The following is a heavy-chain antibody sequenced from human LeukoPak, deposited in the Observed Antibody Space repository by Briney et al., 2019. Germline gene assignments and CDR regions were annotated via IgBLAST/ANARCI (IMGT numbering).Heavy chain of an antibody. J-gene: IGHJ6*03. Sequence: GGSLRLSCAASGFTVSSNYMSWVRQAPGKGLEWVSIIYSGGSTFYADSVKGRFTISRDNSKNTLYLQMNSLRAEDTAVYYCARDGDEDSGWELYMDVWGKGTTVTVSS. CDR2: IYSGGST. CDR1: GFTVSSNY. CDR3: ARDGDEDSGWELYMDV. D-gene: IGHD1-26*01. V-gene: IGHV3-53*01.